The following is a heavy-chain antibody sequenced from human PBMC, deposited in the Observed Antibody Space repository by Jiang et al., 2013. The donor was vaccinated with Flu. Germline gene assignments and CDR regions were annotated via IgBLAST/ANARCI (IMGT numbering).Heavy chain of an antibody. Sequence: AWNWIRQSPSRGLEWLGRTYYRSKWYNDYAVSVKSRITINPDTSKNQFSLQLNSVTPDDTAVYYCTRGTGAWGMDVWDQGTPVTVSS. J-gene: IGHJ6*02. CDR1: A. CDR2: TYYRSKWYN. D-gene: IGHD3-10*01. V-gene: IGHV6-1*01. CDR3: TRGTGAWGMDV.